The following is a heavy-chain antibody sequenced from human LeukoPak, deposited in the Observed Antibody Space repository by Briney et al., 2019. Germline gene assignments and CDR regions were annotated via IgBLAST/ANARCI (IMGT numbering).Heavy chain of an antibody. V-gene: IGHV3-15*07. CDR1: GFTFSSYS. Sequence: KTGGSLRLSCAASGFTFSSYSMNWVRQAPGKGLEWVGRIKSKTDGGTTDYAAPVKGRFTISRDDSKNTLYLQMNSLKTEDTAVYYCTTEGDYYDILTGYFSYYFDYWGQGTLVTVSS. D-gene: IGHD3-9*01. J-gene: IGHJ4*02. CDR3: TTEGDYYDILTGYFSYYFDY. CDR2: IKSKTDGGTT.